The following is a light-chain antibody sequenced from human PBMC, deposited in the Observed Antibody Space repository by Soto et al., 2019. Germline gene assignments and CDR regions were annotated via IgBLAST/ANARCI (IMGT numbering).Light chain of an antibody. Sequence: QSVLTQPASVSGSPGQSITISCTGNSSDVGGHNYVSWYQHHPGKAPKRMIHDVSNRPSGVSNRFSGSKSGNTASLTIFGLQAEYLSDYYGGSYILNNFTYVFGSGTKFTGL. CDR3: GSYILNNFTYV. J-gene: IGLJ1*01. V-gene: IGLV2-14*03. CDR1: SSDVGGHNY. CDR2: DVS.